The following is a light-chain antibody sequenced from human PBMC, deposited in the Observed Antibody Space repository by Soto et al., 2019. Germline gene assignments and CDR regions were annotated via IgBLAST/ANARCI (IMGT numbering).Light chain of an antibody. V-gene: IGLV1-40*01. CDR3: QSYDSSLSGYV. CDR2: GNN. CDR1: SANIGAAYN. J-gene: IGLJ1*01. Sequence: QSVVTQPPSVSGAPGQRGTISCTGSSANIGAAYNVDWYQQLPGTAPKPLFYGNNNRPSGVPARFSDSESGPSASLAIAGLQAEDEGDYYCQSYDSSLSGYVFGTGTKVTVL.